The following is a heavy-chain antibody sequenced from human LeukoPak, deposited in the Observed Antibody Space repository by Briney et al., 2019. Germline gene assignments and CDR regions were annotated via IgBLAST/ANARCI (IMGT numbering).Heavy chain of an antibody. Sequence: PSETMSLTCTVSGGSISSSSYYWGWIRQPPGKGLEWLGRIYYSGSTYYNPSLKSRVTISVDTSKNQFSLKLSSVTAADTAVYYCARHSSYWGSYYFDYWGQGTLVTVSS. CDR1: GGSISSSSYY. D-gene: IGHD3-16*01. CDR3: ARHSSYWGSYYFDY. J-gene: IGHJ4*02. CDR2: IYYSGST. V-gene: IGHV4-39*01.